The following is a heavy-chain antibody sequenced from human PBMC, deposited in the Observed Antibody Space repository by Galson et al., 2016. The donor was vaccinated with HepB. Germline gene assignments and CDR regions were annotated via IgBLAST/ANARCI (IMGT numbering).Heavy chain of an antibody. V-gene: IGHV4-61*01. D-gene: IGHD3-10*01. CDR3: ATIGFGEHSNY. CDR1: GGSVSSGHYY. J-gene: IGHJ4*02. Sequence: SETLSLTCTVSGGSVSSGHYYWSWIRQPPGSAPEWLGYISSSGNTNYNPSLKSRVTMSKDTSNNQFSLRLTSVTAADTAVYFCATIGFGEHSNYWGQGTLVTVSA. CDR2: ISSSGNT.